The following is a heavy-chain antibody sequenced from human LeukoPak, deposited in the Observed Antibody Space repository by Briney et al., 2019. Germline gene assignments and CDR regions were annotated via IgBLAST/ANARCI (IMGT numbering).Heavy chain of an antibody. Sequence: SVKVSCKASGGTFSSYAISWVRQAPGQGLEWMGRIIPILGIANYAQKFQGRVTITADKSTSTAYMELSSLRSEDTAVYYCARSLAKHPEANYNWFDPWGQGTLVTVSS. D-gene: IGHD1-14*01. CDR3: ARSLAKHPEANYNWFDP. CDR2: IIPILGIA. J-gene: IGHJ5*02. V-gene: IGHV1-69*04. CDR1: GGTFSSYA.